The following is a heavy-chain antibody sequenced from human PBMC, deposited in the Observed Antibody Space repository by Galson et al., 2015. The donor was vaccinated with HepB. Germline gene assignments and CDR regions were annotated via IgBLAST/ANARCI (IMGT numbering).Heavy chain of an antibody. Sequence: SLRLSCAASGFTFSSYAMSWVRQAPGKGPEWVSGISGSGGSTYYADSVKGRFTISRDNSKNMLYLQMNSLRAEDTAVYYCAKDTRGCSSSSCYYRFDYWSQGTLVTVSS. CDR2: ISGSGGST. V-gene: IGHV3-23*01. D-gene: IGHD2-2*01. CDR3: AKDTRGCSSSSCYYRFDY. J-gene: IGHJ4*02. CDR1: GFTFSSYA.